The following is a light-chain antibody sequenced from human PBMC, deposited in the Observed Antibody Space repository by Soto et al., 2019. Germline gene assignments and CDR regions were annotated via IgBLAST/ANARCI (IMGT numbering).Light chain of an antibody. CDR3: QQYNNWPQT. V-gene: IGKV3-15*01. CDR2: GAS. Sequence: EIVLTLSPGTLSFSPGERATLSCRASQSVSSSYLAWYQQKPGQAPRLLIFGASTRAADIPARFSGSGSGTDFTLTISSLQSEDFAEYHCQQYNNWPQTFGQGAKVDIK. J-gene: IGKJ1*01. CDR1: QSVSSSY.